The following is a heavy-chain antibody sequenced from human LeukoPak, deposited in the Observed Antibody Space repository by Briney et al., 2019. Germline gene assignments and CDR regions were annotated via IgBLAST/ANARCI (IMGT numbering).Heavy chain of an antibody. CDR1: GFTFSSYA. Sequence: GGSLRLSCAASGFTFSSYAMSWVRQAPGKGLEWVSAISGSGGSTYYADSVKGRFTISRDNSKNTLYLQMNSLRAEDTAVYYCAKDPYDILTGYYQDGVDWGQGTLVTVSS. CDR3: AKDPYDILTGYYQDGVD. D-gene: IGHD3-9*01. J-gene: IGHJ4*02. V-gene: IGHV3-23*01. CDR2: ISGSGGST.